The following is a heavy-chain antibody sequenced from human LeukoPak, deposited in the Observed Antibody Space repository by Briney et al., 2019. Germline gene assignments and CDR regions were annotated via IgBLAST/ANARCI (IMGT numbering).Heavy chain of an antibody. CDR3: ARDRRGVTIGY. D-gene: IGHD4-17*01. CDR2: IKQDGSET. Sequence: PGGSLRLSCAVSGFTFTTYWMHWVRQAPGKGLEWVANIKQDGSETYYVVSVKGRFTISRDNAKNSLYLQMNSLRAEDTAVYYCARDRRGVTIGYWGQGTLVTVSS. V-gene: IGHV3-7*04. J-gene: IGHJ4*02. CDR1: GFTFTTYW.